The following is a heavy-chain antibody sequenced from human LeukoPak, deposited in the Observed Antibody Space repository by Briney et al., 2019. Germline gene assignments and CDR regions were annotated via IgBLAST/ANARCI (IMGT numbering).Heavy chain of an antibody. CDR1: GYSISSGYY. J-gene: IGHJ4*02. V-gene: IGHV4-38-2*02. CDR2: IYHSGST. D-gene: IGHD2-2*01. CDR3: ARHFLRAFRPAAIDY. Sequence: ETLSLTCTVSGYSISSGYYWGWIRQPPGKGLEWIGSIYHSGSTYYNPSLKSRVTISVDTSKNQFSLKLSSVTAADTAVYYCARHFLRAFRPAAIDYWGQGTLVTVSS.